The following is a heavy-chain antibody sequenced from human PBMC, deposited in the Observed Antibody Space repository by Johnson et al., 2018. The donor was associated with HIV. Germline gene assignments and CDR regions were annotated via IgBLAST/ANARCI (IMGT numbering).Heavy chain of an antibody. CDR1: EFTFGNYW. V-gene: IGHV3-7*01. CDR3: ARDGLHQLIDYGDYADRVWAVGATTAFDI. Sequence: VQLVESGGGLVQPGGSLRLSCAASEFTFGNYWISWLRQAPGKGLEWVANINQDGSEKLYADSVKGRFSISRDNAKSSVYLQMNSLRAEDTAVYYCARDGLHQLIDYGDYADRVWAVGATTAFDIWGQGTLVTVSS. D-gene: IGHD4-17*01. CDR2: INQDGSEK. J-gene: IGHJ3*02.